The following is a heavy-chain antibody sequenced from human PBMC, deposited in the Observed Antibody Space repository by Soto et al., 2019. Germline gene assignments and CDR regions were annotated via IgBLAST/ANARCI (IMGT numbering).Heavy chain of an antibody. V-gene: IGHV3-23*01. CDR2: ISGSGGST. Sequence: GGSLRLSCAASGFTFSSYAMSWVRQAPGKGLEWVPAISGSGGSTYYADSVKGRFTISRDNSKNTLYLQMNSLRAEGTAVYYCAKDLGGHDPRGYWGQGTLVTVSS. CDR1: GFTFSSYA. D-gene: IGHD1-26*01. J-gene: IGHJ4*02. CDR3: AKDLGGHDPRGY.